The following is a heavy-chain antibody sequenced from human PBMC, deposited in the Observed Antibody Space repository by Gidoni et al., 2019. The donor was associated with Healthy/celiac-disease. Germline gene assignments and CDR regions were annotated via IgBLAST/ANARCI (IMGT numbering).Heavy chain of an antibody. J-gene: IGHJ4*02. CDR3: AREGGSGYYYFDY. V-gene: IGHV4-59*01. CDR1: GGSISSYY. D-gene: IGHD3-22*01. Sequence: QVQLQESGPGLVKPSETLSLTCTVSGGSISSYYWSWIRQPPGKGLEWIGYNYYSGSTNYNPSLKSRVTISVDTSKNQFSLKLSSVTAADTAVYYCAREGGSGYYYFDYWGQGTLVTVSS. CDR2: NYYSGST.